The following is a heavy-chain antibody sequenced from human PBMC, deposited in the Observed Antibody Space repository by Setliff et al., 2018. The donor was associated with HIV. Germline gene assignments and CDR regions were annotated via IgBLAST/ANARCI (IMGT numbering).Heavy chain of an antibody. CDR3: ARDQISAYSYGGDVYYYYMDV. Sequence: ASVKVSCKASGYAFIHYDINWVRQAPGQGLEWLGWMNPNNGTPNYAQKFQGGVTITADESTSTAYMELSSLSSVDTAVYYCARDQISAYSYGGDVYYYYMDVWGKGTTVTVSS. V-gene: IGHV1-69*13. CDR2: MNPNNGTP. J-gene: IGHJ6*03. D-gene: IGHD3-16*01. CDR1: GYAFIHYD.